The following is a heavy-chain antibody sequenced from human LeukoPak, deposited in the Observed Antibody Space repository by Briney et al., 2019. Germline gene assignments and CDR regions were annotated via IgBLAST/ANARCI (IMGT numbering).Heavy chain of an antibody. J-gene: IGHJ4*02. D-gene: IGHD3-3*01. CDR3: ARYDFWSGYSDY. CDR1: GYTFTSYY. Sequence: ASVKVSFTASGYTFTSYYMHWVRQAPGQGLEWMGIINPSGGSTSYAQKFQGRVTMTRDTSTSTVYMELSSLRSEDTAVYYCARYDFWSGYSDYWGQGTLVTVSS. CDR2: INPSGGST. V-gene: IGHV1-46*01.